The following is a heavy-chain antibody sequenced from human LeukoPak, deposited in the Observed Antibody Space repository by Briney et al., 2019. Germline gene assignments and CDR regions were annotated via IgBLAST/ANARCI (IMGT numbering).Heavy chain of an antibody. CDR3: ARDNSYGLNWFDP. D-gene: IGHD5-18*01. V-gene: IGHV1-69*05. Sequence: GASVKVSCKASGGTFSSYAISWVRQAPGQGLEWMGGIIPIFGTANYAQKFQGSVTITTDESTSTAYMELSSLRSEDTAVYYCARDNSYGLNWFDPWGQGTLVTVSS. CDR1: GGTFSSYA. J-gene: IGHJ5*02. CDR2: IIPIFGTA.